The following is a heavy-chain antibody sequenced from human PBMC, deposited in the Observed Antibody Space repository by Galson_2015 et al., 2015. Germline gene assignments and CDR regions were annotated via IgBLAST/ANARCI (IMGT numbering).Heavy chain of an antibody. J-gene: IGHJ4*02. Sequence: SLRLSCAASGFTFSSYAMSWVRQAPGKGLEWVSAISGSGGSTYYADSVKGRFTISRDNSKNTLYLQMNSLRAEDTAVYYCAKDRPYYYDSSGSTGGYYFDYWGQGTLVTVSS. V-gene: IGHV3-23*01. D-gene: IGHD3-22*01. CDR1: GFTFSSYA. CDR2: ISGSGGST. CDR3: AKDRPYYYDSSGSTGGYYFDY.